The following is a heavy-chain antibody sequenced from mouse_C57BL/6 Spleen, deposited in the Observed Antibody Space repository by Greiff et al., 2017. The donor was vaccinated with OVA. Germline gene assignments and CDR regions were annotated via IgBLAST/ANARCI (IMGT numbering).Heavy chain of an antibody. D-gene: IGHD2-5*01. CDR3: ARDYSNYPHWYFDV. Sequence: EVQLVESEGGLVQPGSSMKLSCTASGFTFSDYYMAWVRQVPEKGLEWVANINYDGSSTYYLDSLKSRFIISRDNAKNILYLQMSSLKSEDTATYYCARDYSNYPHWYFDVWGTGTTVTVSS. J-gene: IGHJ1*03. CDR1: GFTFSDYY. V-gene: IGHV5-16*01. CDR2: INYDGSST.